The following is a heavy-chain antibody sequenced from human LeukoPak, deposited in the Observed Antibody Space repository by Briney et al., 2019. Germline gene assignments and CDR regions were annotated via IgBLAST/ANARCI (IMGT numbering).Heavy chain of an antibody. Sequence: WGSLRLSCAASGLTFSSYAWSWVRQAPGKGLEWVAAISGSGGSTYYADSVKGRFTIASDNSRNTLYLQMNSLRVDDTAVYYCAKVYSGWSPLDYWGQGTLVTVSS. D-gene: IGHD6-19*01. V-gene: IGHV3-23*01. CDR1: GLTFSSYA. CDR2: ISGSGGST. J-gene: IGHJ4*02. CDR3: AKVYSGWSPLDY.